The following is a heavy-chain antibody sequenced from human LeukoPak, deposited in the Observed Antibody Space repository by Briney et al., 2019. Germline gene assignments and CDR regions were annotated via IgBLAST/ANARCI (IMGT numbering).Heavy chain of an antibody. J-gene: IGHJ4*02. V-gene: IGHV3-74*01. CDR2: INNDGSNT. Sequence: QPGGSLRLSCVASGFTFSSYWMHWVRQDPGKGLVWVSRINNDGSNTGYADSVKGRFTISRDNAKNTLYLQMNSLRAEDTAVYYCATQLSPYCSCGSCLDYWGQGTLVTVSS. CDR3: ATQLSPYCSCGSCLDY. CDR1: GFTFSSYW. D-gene: IGHD2-15*01.